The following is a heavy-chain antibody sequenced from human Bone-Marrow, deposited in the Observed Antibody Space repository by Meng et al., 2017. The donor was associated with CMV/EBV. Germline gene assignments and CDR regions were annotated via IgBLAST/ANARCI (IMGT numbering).Heavy chain of an antibody. CDR3: ARDFGVGATIDY. CDR1: GFTFSSYS. V-gene: IGHV3-21*01. CDR2: ISSSSSYI. J-gene: IGHJ4*02. Sequence: CAASGFTFSSYSMNWVRQAPGKGLEWVSSISSSSSYIYYADSVKGRFTISRDNAKNSLYLQMSSLRAEDTAVYYCARDFGVGATIDYWGQGTLVTVSS. D-gene: IGHD1-26*01.